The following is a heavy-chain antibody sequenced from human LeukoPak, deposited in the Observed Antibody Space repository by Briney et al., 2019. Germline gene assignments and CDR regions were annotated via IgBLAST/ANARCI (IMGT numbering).Heavy chain of an antibody. CDR1: GFTVSSNY. J-gene: IGHJ3*02. Sequence: PGGSLRLSCAASGFTVSSNYMSWVRQAPGKGLEWVSVIYSGGSTYYADSVKDRFTISRDNSKNTLYLQMNSLRAEDTAVYYCATTGSGYSGYDLSAFDIWGQGTMVTVSS. D-gene: IGHD5-12*01. CDR2: IYSGGST. CDR3: ATTGSGYSGYDLSAFDI. V-gene: IGHV3-66*01.